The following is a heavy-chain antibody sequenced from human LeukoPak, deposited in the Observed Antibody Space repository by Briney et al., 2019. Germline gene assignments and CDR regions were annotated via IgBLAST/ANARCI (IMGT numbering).Heavy chain of an antibody. CDR3: ARDPLYIAVAPRYYFDY. CDR2: ISYDGSNK. V-gene: IGHV3-30-3*01. D-gene: IGHD6-19*01. Sequence: GGSLRLSCAAPGFTFSSYAMHWVRQAPGKGLEWVAVISYDGSNKYYADSVKGRFTISRDNSKNTLYLQMNSLRAEDTAVYYCARDPLYIAVAPRYYFDYWGQGTLVTVSS. J-gene: IGHJ4*02. CDR1: GFTFSSYA.